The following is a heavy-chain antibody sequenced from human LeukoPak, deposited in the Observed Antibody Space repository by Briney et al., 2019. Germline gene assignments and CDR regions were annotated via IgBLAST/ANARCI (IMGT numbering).Heavy chain of an antibody. CDR2: ISSSGSTI. V-gene: IGHV3-11*04. CDR3: ARDFQWTGMDV. J-gene: IGHJ6*04. CDR1: GFTFSNAW. D-gene: IGHD6-19*01. Sequence: GGSLRLSCAASGFTFSNAWMSWVRQAPGKGLEWVSYISSSGSTIYYADSVKGRFAISRDNAKNSLYLQMNSLRAEDTAVYYCARDFQWTGMDVWGKGTTVTVSS.